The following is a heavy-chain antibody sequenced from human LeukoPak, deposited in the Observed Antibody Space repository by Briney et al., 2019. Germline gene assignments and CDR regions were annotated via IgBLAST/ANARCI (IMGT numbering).Heavy chain of an antibody. CDR2: IKPNSGDT. V-gene: IGHV1-2*02. Sequence: ASVKVSCKASGYTFTGYHIHWVRQAPGQGLEWMGWIKPNSGDTIYAQKFQGRVTMTSDTSISTAYMELSRLRSDDTAVYYCARDSITMIVVVIPFDYWGQGTLVTVSS. CDR1: GYTFTGYH. J-gene: IGHJ4*02. D-gene: IGHD3-22*01. CDR3: ARDSITMIVVVIPFDY.